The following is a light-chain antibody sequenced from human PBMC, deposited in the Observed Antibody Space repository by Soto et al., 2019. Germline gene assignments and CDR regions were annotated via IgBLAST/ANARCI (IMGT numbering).Light chain of an antibody. J-gene: IGKJ1*01. Sequence: IVMTQSPDFLAVSLGERATINCKSSQSVLYSPNNKTYFAWYQQKPGQPPKLLIYCAYTRESGVPGRFSGSGSGTDFTLTISSLQAEDVAVYYCHQYYSAPQTFGQGTKVEIK. CDR3: HQYYSAPQT. CDR1: QSVLYSPNNKTY. CDR2: CAY. V-gene: IGKV4-1*01.